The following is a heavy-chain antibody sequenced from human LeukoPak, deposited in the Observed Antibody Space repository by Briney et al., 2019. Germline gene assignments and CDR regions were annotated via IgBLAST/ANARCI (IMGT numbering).Heavy chain of an antibody. CDR2: IYYSGST. CDR3: ARDSKTYYDFWSGYYDAFDI. CDR1: GGSISSSSYY. V-gene: IGHV4-39*07. D-gene: IGHD3-3*01. J-gene: IGHJ3*02. Sequence: NSSETLSLTCTVSGGSISSSSYYWGWIRQPPGKGLEWIGSIYYSGSTYYNPSLKSRVTISVDTSKNQFSLKLSSVTAADTAVYYCARDSKTYYDFWSGYYDAFDIWGQGTMVTVSS.